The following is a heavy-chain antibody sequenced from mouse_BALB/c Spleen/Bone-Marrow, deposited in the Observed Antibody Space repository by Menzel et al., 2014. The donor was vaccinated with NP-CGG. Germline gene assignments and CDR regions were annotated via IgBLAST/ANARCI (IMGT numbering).Heavy chain of an antibody. Sequence: DLVKPGASVKLSCKASGYTFASYWINWIKQRPGQGLEWIGRTAPGSGSTYYNEMFKGKATLIVDTSSSTAYIQLSSLSSEDSAVYFCARGGLHYFDYWGQGTTLTVSS. V-gene: IGHV1S41*01. D-gene: IGHD3-3*01. CDR2: TAPGSGST. CDR1: GYTFASYW. J-gene: IGHJ2*01. CDR3: ARGGLHYFDY.